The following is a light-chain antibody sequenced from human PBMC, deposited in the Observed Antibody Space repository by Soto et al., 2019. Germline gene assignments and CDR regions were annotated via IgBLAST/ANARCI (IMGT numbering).Light chain of an antibody. Sequence: QSVLPQPPSMSGAPGQRVTISCTGSSYNIGAGYDVHWYQQIPGTAPKLFIYGNTDRPSGVPDRFSGSKSGTSASLAITGLQAEDEAEDYCQSYDGSLSGSKVFGGGTKLTVL. CDR3: QSYDGSLSGSKV. V-gene: IGLV1-40*01. J-gene: IGLJ3*02. CDR2: GNT. CDR1: SYNIGAGYD.